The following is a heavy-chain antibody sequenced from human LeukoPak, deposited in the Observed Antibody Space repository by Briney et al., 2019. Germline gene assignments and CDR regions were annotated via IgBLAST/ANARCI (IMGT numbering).Heavy chain of an antibody. J-gene: IGHJ6*03. CDR2: IIPILGIA. CDR3: ARDSSSSLFDYYYYYMDV. D-gene: IGHD6-6*01. CDR1: GGTFSSYT. V-gene: IGHV1-69*04. Sequence: SVKVSCKASGGTFSSYTISWVRQAPGQGLEWMGRIIPILGIANCAQKFQGRVTITADKSTSTAYMELSSLRSEDTAVYYCARDSSSSLFDYYYYYMDVWGKGTTVTVSS.